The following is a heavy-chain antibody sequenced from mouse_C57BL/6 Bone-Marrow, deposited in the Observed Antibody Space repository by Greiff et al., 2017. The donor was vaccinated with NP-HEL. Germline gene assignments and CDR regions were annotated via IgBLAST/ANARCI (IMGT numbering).Heavy chain of an antibody. CDR2: IYPGDGDT. Sequence: QVQLQQSGPELVKPGASVKISCKASGYAFSSSWMNWVKQRPGKGLEWLGRIYPGDGDTTYNGKFKGKATLTADKSSSTAYMQLSSLTSEDSAVYFCARRTGSYFDYWGQGTTLTVSS. CDR3: ARRTGSYFDY. J-gene: IGHJ2*01. D-gene: IGHD4-1*01. CDR1: GYAFSSSW. V-gene: IGHV1-82*01.